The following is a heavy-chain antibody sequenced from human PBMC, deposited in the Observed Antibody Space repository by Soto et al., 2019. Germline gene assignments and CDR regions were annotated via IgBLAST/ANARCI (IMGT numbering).Heavy chain of an antibody. CDR2: ISSDSRYI. Sequence: EVQLVVFGGGLAKPGESLRLSCEASGFTFSTYSMNWVRQGPGKGLEWVSSISSDSRYIYYADSLKGRFTVSRDNAKNLWFLQMTRLRVEDTAVNYCATVIGSGSYQADDCYGMDVWGQGTTVVVSS. D-gene: IGHD3-10*01. V-gene: IGHV3-21*06. J-gene: IGHJ6*02. CDR3: ATVIGSGSYQADDCYGMDV. CDR1: GFTFSTYS.